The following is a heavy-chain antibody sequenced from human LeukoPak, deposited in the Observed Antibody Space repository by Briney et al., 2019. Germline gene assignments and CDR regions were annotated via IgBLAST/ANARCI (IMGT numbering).Heavy chain of an antibody. J-gene: IGHJ4*02. CDR2: MQYDGSVE. Sequence: PGGSLRLSCVASGFSFSNYGTHWVRQAPGKGLEWVTFMQYDGSVEFYADSVKGRFTISRDNSKNTLYLQMNSLRAEDTAVYYCARDPRWSYYDSSGYLDYWGQGTLVTVSS. D-gene: IGHD3-22*01. CDR3: ARDPRWSYYDSSGYLDY. V-gene: IGHV3-30*02. CDR1: GFSFSNYG.